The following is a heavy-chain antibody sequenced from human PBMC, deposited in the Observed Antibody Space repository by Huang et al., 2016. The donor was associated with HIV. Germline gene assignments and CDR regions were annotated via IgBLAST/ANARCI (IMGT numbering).Heavy chain of an antibody. D-gene: IGHD3-22*01. CDR2: MNPKSGNT. Sequence: QVQLVQSGAEGKKPGASVKVSCKDSGFNFNNYDFNWVRLASGQGLEWMGWMNPKSGNTGYAQKFQGRVTITRNTSITTAYMELRSLRSEDTAVYYCARARGFLYDSTGYYSRYYFDSWGQGTLVTISS. J-gene: IGHJ4*02. CDR3: ARARGFLYDSTGYYSRYYFDS. V-gene: IGHV1-8*03. CDR1: GFNFNNYD.